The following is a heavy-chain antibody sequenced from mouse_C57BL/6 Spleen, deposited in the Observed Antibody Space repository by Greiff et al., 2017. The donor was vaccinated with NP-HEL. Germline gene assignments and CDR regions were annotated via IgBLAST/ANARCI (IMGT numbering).Heavy chain of an antibody. J-gene: IGHJ2*01. CDR1: GFTFSSYA. D-gene: IGHD1-1*01. CDR3: ARGVLRSHFDY. CDR2: ISDGGSYT. Sequence: EVQVVESGGGLVKPGGSLKLSCAASGFTFSSYAMSWVRQTPEKRLEWVATISDGGSYTYYPDNVKGRFTISRDNAKNNLYLQMSHLKSEDTAMYYCARGVLRSHFDYWGQGTTLTVSS. V-gene: IGHV5-4*01.